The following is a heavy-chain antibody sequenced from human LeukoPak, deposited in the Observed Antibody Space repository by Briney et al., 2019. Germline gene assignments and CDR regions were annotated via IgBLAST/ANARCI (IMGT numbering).Heavy chain of an antibody. J-gene: IGHJ4*02. CDR2: IYYSGST. D-gene: IGHD3-10*01. Sequence: SETLSLTXTVSGGSISSYYWSWIRQPPGKGLEWIGYIYYSGSTNYNPSLKSRVTISVDTSKNQFSLKLSSVTAADTAVYYCVRGSSMVRGDIDYWGQGTLVTV. V-gene: IGHV4-59*01. CDR1: GGSISSYY. CDR3: VRGSSMVRGDIDY.